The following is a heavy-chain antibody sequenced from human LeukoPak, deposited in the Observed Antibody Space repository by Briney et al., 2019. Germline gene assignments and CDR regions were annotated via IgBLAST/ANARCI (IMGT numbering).Heavy chain of an antibody. D-gene: IGHD7-27*01. CDR2: IGASGTTT. CDR3: AKGTGDTAYYFDF. CDR1: GFTFSSYA. V-gene: IGHV3-23*01. Sequence: GGSLRLSCAASGFTFSSYAMSWVRQGTGKGLEWVSAIGASGTTTYLADSVKGRFTISRDNSQNTLYLQMSGLRAEDTAIYYCAKGTGDTAYYFDFWGQGVLVTVSS. J-gene: IGHJ4*02.